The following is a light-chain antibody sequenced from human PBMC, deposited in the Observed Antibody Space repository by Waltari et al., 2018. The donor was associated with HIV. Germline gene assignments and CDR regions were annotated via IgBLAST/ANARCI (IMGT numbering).Light chain of an antibody. CDR2: DVS. CDR1: SSDVGGYKS. Sequence: QSALTQPASVSGSPGQSNTISCTGTSSDVGGYKSVCWYQQHPGKAPKLMIYDVSNRPSGVSNRFSASKSGNTASLTISGLQAEDEADYYCSSYTSSSPYVFGTGTKVTVL. J-gene: IGLJ1*01. CDR3: SSYTSSSPYV. V-gene: IGLV2-14*03.